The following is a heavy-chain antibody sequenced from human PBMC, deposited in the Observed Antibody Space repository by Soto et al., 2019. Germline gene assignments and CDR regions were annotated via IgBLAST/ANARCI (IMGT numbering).Heavy chain of an antibody. J-gene: IGHJ4*02. CDR1: GFSLSTSAVG. CDR3: ALRRGYSYGYYSDY. D-gene: IGHD5-18*01. Sequence: QITLKESGPTLVKPTQTLTLTCTFSGFSLSTSAVGVGWIRQPPGKALEWLALIYWDDDKRYSPSLKSRLTITKDTSKNQVVLTMTNMDPVDTATYYCALRRGYSYGYYSDYWGQGTLVTVSS. CDR2: IYWDDDK. V-gene: IGHV2-5*02.